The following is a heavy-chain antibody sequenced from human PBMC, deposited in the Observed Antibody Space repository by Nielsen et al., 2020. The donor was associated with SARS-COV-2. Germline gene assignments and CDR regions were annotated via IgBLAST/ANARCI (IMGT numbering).Heavy chain of an antibody. CDR3: ARDKDYTFDY. Sequence: GESLKISCAASGFTFNSFGMHWVRQAPGKGLEWVAVISYDASKEYYSDSVKGRFTISRDNSKNTLYLQMNSLRPDDAAVYYCARDKDYTFDYWGQGTLVTVPS. CDR2: ISYDASKE. V-gene: IGHV3-30*03. D-gene: IGHD4-11*01. CDR1: GFTFNSFG. J-gene: IGHJ4*02.